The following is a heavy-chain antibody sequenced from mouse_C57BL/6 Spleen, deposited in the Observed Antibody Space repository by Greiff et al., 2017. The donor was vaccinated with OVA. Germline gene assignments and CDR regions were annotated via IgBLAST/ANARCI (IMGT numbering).Heavy chain of an antibody. Sequence: QVQLKESGAELVRPGASVKLSCKASGYTFTDYYINWVKQRPGQGLEWIARIYPGSGNTYYNEKFKGKATLTAEKSSSTAYMQLSSLTSEDSAVYFCARRGFFFYAMDYWGQGTSVTVSS. CDR2: IYPGSGNT. CDR3: ARRGFFFYAMDY. J-gene: IGHJ4*01. CDR1: GYTFTDYY. V-gene: IGHV1-76*01.